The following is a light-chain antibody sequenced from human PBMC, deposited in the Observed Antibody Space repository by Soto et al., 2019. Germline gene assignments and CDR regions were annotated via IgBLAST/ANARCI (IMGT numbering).Light chain of an antibody. CDR2: LNSAGSH. CDR3: QTWGTGIQV. V-gene: IGLV4-69*01. J-gene: IGLJ2*01. CDR1: SGHSSYA. Sequence: QLLLTQSPSASASLGASVKLTCTLSSGHSSYAIAWHQQHPEKGPRYLMKLNSAGSHSKGDGIPDRFSGSSSGAERYLTISSLQSEDEADYYCQTWGTGIQVFGAGTKLTVL.